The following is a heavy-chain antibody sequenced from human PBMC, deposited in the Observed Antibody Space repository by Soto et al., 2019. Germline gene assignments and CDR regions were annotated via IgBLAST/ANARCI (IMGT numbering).Heavy chain of an antibody. V-gene: IGHV3-30-3*01. CDR2: ISFDGSTG. J-gene: IGHJ6*02. CDR1: GFTFISYA. D-gene: IGHD3-10*01. CDR3: ARSRHGSGSYTHFYYGLDV. Sequence: QVQLVESGGGVVQPGRSLRLSCAASGFTFISYAMHWVRQAPGKGLEWVAVISFDGSTGYYADSVKGRFTISRDNSKNTVYLQMNSLSSEDTAVYYCARSRHGSGSYTHFYYGLDVWGQGTTVTVSS.